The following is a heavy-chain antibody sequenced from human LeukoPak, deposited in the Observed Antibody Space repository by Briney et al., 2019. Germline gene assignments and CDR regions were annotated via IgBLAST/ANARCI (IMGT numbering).Heavy chain of an antibody. Sequence: SETLSLTCTVSGGSINSYYWNWIRQPPGKGLELIGYIYYSGSPTYNPSLKSRVTISVDTSKNQFSLQLSSVTAADTAVYYCAGDVMSTALDAFDVWGQGTMVTVS. D-gene: IGHD1-1*01. J-gene: IGHJ3*01. CDR2: IYYSGSP. CDR1: GGSINSYY. CDR3: AGDVMSTALDAFDV. V-gene: IGHV4-59*01.